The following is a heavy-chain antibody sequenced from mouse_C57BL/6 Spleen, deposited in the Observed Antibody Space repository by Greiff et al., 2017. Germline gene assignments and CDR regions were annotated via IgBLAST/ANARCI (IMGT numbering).Heavy chain of an antibody. CDR1: GYSITSGYY. Sequence: EVQLQESGPGLVKPSQSLSLTCSVTGYSITSGYYWNWIRQFPGNKLEWMGYISYDGSNNYNPSLKNRISITRDTSKNQFFLKLNSVTTEVTATYYCARGASFGYYFDYWGQGTTLTVSS. D-gene: IGHD3-1*01. J-gene: IGHJ2*01. CDR2: ISYDGSN. CDR3: ARGASFGYYFDY. V-gene: IGHV3-6*01.